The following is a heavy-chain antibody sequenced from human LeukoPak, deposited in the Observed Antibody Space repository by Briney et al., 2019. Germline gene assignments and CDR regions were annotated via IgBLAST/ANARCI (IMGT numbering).Heavy chain of an antibody. CDR1: GFPFSSYW. D-gene: IGHD3-22*01. CDR2: ISSSGSTI. J-gene: IGHJ4*02. CDR3: ARDLYYDSSGYYGY. V-gene: IGHV3-48*04. Sequence: PGGSLGLSCVASGFPFSSYWMTWVRQAPGKGLEWVSYISSSGSTIYYADSVKGRFTISRDNAKNSLYLQMNSLRAEDTAVYYCARDLYYDSSGYYGYWGQGTLVTVSS.